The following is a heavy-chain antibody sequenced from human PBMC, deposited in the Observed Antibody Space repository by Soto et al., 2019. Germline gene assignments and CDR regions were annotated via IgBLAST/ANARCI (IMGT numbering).Heavy chain of an antibody. V-gene: IGHV1-3*01. CDR1: GYTFTSHA. CDR2: INAGNGNT. D-gene: IGHD6-13*01. CDR3: ARDGIAAAGTSWFDP. Sequence: ASVKVSCKASGYTFTSHAMHWVRQAPGQRLEWMGWINAGNGNTKYSQKFQGRVTITTDTSASTAYMELSSLRSEDTAVYYCARDGIAAAGTSWFDPWGQGTLVTVYS. J-gene: IGHJ5*02.